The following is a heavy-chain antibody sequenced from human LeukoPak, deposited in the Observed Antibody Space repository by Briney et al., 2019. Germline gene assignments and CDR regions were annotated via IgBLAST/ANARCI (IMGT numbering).Heavy chain of an antibody. J-gene: IGHJ4*02. CDR1: GGSISSGGYY. CDR3: ARDGGRVGDTDYFGY. Sequence: SQTLSLTCTVSGGSISSGGYYWSWIRQHPGNGLEWIGYIYYSGITFYNPSLKSRVDISVDTSKNQFSLKLTSVTAAGTAVYYCARDGGRVGDTDYFGYWGQGILVTVSS. V-gene: IGHV4-31*03. D-gene: IGHD3-16*01. CDR2: IYYSGIT.